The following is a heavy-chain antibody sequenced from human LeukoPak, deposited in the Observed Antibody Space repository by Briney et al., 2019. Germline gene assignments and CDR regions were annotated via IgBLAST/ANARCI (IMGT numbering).Heavy chain of an antibody. D-gene: IGHD3-16*01. J-gene: IGHJ4*02. V-gene: IGHV3-7*01. CDR2: IKQDGCEK. Sequence: GGSLRLSCAASGFTYSNYFMGWVREAPGEGLVGVADIKQDGCEKIYVDSVKGLFTISRDNAKSTLYLQMTSLRGEDTALYFCARELWPGDYWGQGTLVTVSS. CDR3: ARELWPGDY. CDR1: GFTYSNYF.